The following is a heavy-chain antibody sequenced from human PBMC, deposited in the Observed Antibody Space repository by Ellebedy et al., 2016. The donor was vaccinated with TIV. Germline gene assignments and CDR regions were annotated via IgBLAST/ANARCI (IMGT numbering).Heavy chain of an antibody. CDR3: ARGEDTMVPDY. J-gene: IGHJ4*02. D-gene: IGHD3-10*01. Sequence: SETLSLTXPVSGGSISSSNWWSCVRQPPGKGLEWIGEIYHTGSTNYNPSLKSRVTISVDTSKNQFSLKLSSVTAADTAVYYCARGEDTMVPDYWGQGTLVTVSS. CDR2: IYHTGST. V-gene: IGHV4-4*02. CDR1: GGSISSSNW.